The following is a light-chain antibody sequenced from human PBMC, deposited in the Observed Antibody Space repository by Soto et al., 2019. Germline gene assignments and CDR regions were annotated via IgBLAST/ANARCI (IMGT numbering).Light chain of an antibody. V-gene: IGKV2-30*01. Sequence: DVVMTQSPLSLPVTLGQPASISCRSSQSLVSSDGNTFLNWFHQRPGQSPRRLIYKVSNRDSGVPDRFSGSGSGTDFTLKISRGEAEDVGVYYCMQGTHWPRTFGQGTKVEIK. CDR1: QSLVSSDGNTF. J-gene: IGKJ1*01. CDR2: KVS. CDR3: MQGTHWPRT.